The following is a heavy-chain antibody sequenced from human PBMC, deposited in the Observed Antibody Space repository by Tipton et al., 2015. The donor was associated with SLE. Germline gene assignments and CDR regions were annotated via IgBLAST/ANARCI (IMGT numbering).Heavy chain of an antibody. CDR1: GGSISSSNYY. D-gene: IGHD3-10*01. CDR3: ARQRLRLLSPLDA. V-gene: IGHV4-39*07. Sequence: LRLSCTVSGGSISSSNYYWGWIRQPPGKGLEWIGSIYYSGSTYYNPSLKSRVSISVDTSKNQFFLNLHSVTAADTAVYYCARQRLRLLSPLDAWGQGTTVTVS. J-gene: IGHJ6*02. CDR2: IYYSGST.